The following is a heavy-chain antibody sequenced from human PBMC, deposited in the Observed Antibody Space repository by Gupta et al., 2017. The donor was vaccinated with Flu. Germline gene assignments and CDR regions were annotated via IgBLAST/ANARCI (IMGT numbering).Heavy chain of an antibody. J-gene: IGHJ4*02. CDR1: GYSISSGYY. Sequence: QVQLQESGPGLVKPSETLSLTCAVSGYSISSGYYWGWIRQPPGKGLEWIGSIYHSGSTYYNPSLKSRVTISVDTSKNQFSLKLSSVTAADTAVYYCARAREHYDFWSGYYIDYWGQGTLVTVSS. CDR2: IYHSGST. V-gene: IGHV4-38-2*01. D-gene: IGHD3-3*01. CDR3: ARAREHYDFWSGYYIDY.